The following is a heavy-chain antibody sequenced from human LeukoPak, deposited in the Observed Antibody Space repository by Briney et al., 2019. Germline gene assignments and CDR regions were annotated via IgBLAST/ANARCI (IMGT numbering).Heavy chain of an antibody. Sequence: GRSLRLSCAASGFTFSSYGMHWVRQAPGKGLEWVAVISYDGSNKYYADSVKGRFTISRDNSKNTLYLQMNSLRAEDTAVYYCAKGTFGSSSPYYYYYGMDVWGQGTTVTVSS. J-gene: IGHJ6*02. D-gene: IGHD6-13*01. CDR1: GFTFSSYG. CDR3: AKGTFGSSSPYYYYYGMDV. V-gene: IGHV3-30*18. CDR2: ISYDGSNK.